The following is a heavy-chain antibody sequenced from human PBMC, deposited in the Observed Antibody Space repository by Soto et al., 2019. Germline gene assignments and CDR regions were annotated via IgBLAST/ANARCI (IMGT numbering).Heavy chain of an antibody. Sequence: GGSLRLSCAASGFTFSSFAMSWVRQAPGKGLEWVSAIRGSGVRKYYADSVKGRFTVSRDNSKNTVYLQMSGLTPEDTAVYYCARDQTGITTTGGGRIDHWGQGTLVTVSS. V-gene: IGHV3-23*01. J-gene: IGHJ4*02. D-gene: IGHD1-20*01. CDR3: ARDQTGITTTGGGRIDH. CDR1: GFTFSSFA. CDR2: IRGSGVRK.